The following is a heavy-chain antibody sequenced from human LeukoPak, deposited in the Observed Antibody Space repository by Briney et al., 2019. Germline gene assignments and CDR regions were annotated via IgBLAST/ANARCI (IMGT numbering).Heavy chain of an antibody. J-gene: IGHJ4*02. Sequence: QPGGSLRLSCAASGFTFSSYWMSWVRQAPGKGLEWISYISSSGSTIYYADSVKGRFTISRDNAKNSLYLQMNSLRAEDTAVYYCASSGYSYGFYLTPTKYWGQGTLVTVSS. CDR2: ISSSGSTI. CDR1: GFTFSSYW. V-gene: IGHV3-48*04. D-gene: IGHD5-18*01. CDR3: ASSGYSYGFYLTPTKY.